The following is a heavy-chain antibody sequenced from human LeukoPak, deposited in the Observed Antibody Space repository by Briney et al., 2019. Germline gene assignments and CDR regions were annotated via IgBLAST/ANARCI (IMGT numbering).Heavy chain of an antibody. D-gene: IGHD6-6*01. J-gene: IGHJ4*02. CDR2: IIPIFGTA. CDR3: ASCVYRSSSSDYFDY. Sequence: SVKVSCKASGGTFSSYTISWVRQAPGQGLEWMGGIIPIFGTANYAQKFQGRVTITADESTSTAYMELSSLRSEATAVYYYASCVYRSSSSDYFDYWGQGTLVTVSS. CDR1: GGTFSSYT. V-gene: IGHV1-69*13.